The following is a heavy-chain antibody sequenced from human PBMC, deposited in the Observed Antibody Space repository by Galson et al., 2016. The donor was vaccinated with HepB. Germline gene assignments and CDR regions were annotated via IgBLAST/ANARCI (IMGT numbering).Heavy chain of an antibody. J-gene: IGHJ4*02. V-gene: IGHV5-51*01. CDR1: EYDFSSYW. CDR3: ARTRGGSRWLGFDH. CDR2: IYPGDSET. D-gene: IGHD6-13*01. Sequence: QSGAEVKKPGDSLKISCTTSEYDFSSYWIGWVRQMPGKGLEWMGAIYPGDSETRYSPPFQGHITFSVDKSSSTAYLQWSSLKASDTAVYYCARTRGGSRWLGFDHWGQGTLVTGAS.